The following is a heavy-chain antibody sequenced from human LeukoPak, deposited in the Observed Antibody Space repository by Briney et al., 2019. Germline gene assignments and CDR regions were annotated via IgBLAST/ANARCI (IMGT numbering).Heavy chain of an antibody. CDR2: ISSSSGTI. Sequence: PGGSLRLSCAASGFTFCSYSMNWVREAPGRGVEWVSYISSSSGTIYYADSVKGRFTVSRDNSKNTLYLQMNSLRAEETAVYYWARALPLWAPFDYWGQGTLVTVSS. CDR3: ARALPLWAPFDY. J-gene: IGHJ4*02. D-gene: IGHD5-18*01. CDR1: GFTFCSYS. V-gene: IGHV3-48*01.